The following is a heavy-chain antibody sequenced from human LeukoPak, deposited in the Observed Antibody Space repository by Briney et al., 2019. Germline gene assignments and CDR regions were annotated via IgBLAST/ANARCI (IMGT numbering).Heavy chain of an antibody. CDR1: GFTFSSYS. CDR3: AILDTTETPSSAFDI. V-gene: IGHV3-74*01. D-gene: IGHD4-17*01. J-gene: IGHJ3*02. CDR2: INGDASIT. Sequence: GGSLRLSCAASGFTFSSYSMSWVRQAPGKRPVWVSRINGDASITAYADSVKGRYTISRDSAKNTVYLQMSSLRAEDTAVFYCAILDTTETPSSAFDIWGQGTMVTVSS.